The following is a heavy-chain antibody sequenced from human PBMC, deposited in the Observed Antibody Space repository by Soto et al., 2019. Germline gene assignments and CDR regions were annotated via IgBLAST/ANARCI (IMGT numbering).Heavy chain of an antibody. D-gene: IGHD2-2*01. V-gene: IGHV4-34*01. CDR3: AREWGFCDGTRCFPLLYY. CDR1: GGSFSGFQ. Sequence: VQLQQWGAGVLKPSETLSLTCAAHGGSFSGFQWGWIRQAPGKGLEWIGEINHNGDTNYNPSLKSRVTISIDTSKNEFSLKLTSVTAGDTARYYCAREWGFCDGTRCFPLLYYWGQGVLVTVSS. J-gene: IGHJ4*02. CDR2: INHNGDT.